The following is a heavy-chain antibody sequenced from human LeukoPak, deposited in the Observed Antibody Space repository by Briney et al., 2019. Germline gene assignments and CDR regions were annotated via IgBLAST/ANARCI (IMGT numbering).Heavy chain of an antibody. CDR1: GFTFSSYG. CDR2: IWYDGSNK. Sequence: SGGSLRLSCAASGFTFSSYGMHWVRQAPGKGLEWVAVIWYDGSNKYYADSVKGRFTISRDNSKNTLYLQMNSLRAEDTAVYYCARGNYYDSSGYNNRLDPWGQGTLVTVSS. V-gene: IGHV3-33*01. CDR3: ARGNYYDSSGYNNRLDP. J-gene: IGHJ5*02. D-gene: IGHD3-22*01.